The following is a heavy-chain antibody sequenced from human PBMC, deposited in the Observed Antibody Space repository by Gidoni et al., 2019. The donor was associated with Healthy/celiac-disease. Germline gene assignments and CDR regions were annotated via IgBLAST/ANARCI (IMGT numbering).Heavy chain of an antibody. Sequence: EVQLVASGGVVVQPGGSLRLSCAASGFTFDDYTMHWVRQAPGKGLEWVSLISWDGGSTYYADSVKGRFTISRDNSKNSLYLQMNSLRTEDTALYYCAKDLVASSGYYYDYYYYYGMDVWGQGTTVTVSS. V-gene: IGHV3-43*01. CDR1: GFTFDDYT. D-gene: IGHD3-22*01. CDR3: AKDLVASSGYYYDYYYYYGMDV. CDR2: ISWDGGST. J-gene: IGHJ6*02.